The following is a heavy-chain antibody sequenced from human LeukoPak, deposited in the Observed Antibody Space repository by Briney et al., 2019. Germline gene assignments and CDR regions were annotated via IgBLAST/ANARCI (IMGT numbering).Heavy chain of an antibody. Sequence: ASVKVSCTASNYTFTSYPISWVRQAPGQGPEWMGWISAYSGNTNYTQKVQGRVTMTTDTSTNTAYMELASLRPDDTAIYYCTRGSSSQYFQHWGQGTLVTVSS. CDR1: NYTFTSYP. CDR2: ISAYSGNT. V-gene: IGHV1-18*01. CDR3: TRGSSSQYFQH. D-gene: IGHD6-6*01. J-gene: IGHJ1*01.